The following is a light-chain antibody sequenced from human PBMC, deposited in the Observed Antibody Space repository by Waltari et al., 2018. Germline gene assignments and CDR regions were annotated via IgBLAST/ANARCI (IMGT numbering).Light chain of an antibody. CDR2: GAS. Sequence: EIVMTQSPATLSVPPGARATLSCRSSQSVSRNLPWDQQKPSQAPRLLIYGASTRATGIPARFSGSGSGTEFTLTISSLQSEDFAVYYCQQYNNWPPLYTFGQGTKLEIK. V-gene: IGKV3-15*01. J-gene: IGKJ2*01. CDR3: QQYNNWPPLYT. CDR1: QSVSRN.